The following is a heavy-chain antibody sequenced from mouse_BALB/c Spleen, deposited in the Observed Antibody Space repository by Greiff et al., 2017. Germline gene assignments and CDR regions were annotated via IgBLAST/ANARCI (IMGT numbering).Heavy chain of an antibody. J-gene: IGHJ2*01. V-gene: IGHV3-2*02. CDR3: ARSFYDGYED. Sequence: EVQLVESGPGLVKPSQSLSLTCTVTGYSITSDYAWNWIRQFPGNKLEWMGYISYSGSTSYNPSLKSRISITRDTSKNQFFLQLNSVTTEDTATYYCARSFYDGYEDWGQGTTLTVSS. CDR1: GYSITSDYA. D-gene: IGHD2-2*01. CDR2: ISYSGST.